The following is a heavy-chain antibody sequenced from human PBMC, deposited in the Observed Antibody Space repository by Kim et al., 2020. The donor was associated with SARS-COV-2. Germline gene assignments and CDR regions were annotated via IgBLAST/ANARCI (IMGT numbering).Heavy chain of an antibody. V-gene: IGHV3-30*01. CDR3: ARDGDLDTFALYYSYYYMDV. J-gene: IGHJ6*03. Sequence: RFTISRDNSMNTLYLQMNSMKPEDTAVYYCARDGDLDTFALYYSYYYMDVWGKGTTVTVSS. D-gene: IGHD3-3*01.